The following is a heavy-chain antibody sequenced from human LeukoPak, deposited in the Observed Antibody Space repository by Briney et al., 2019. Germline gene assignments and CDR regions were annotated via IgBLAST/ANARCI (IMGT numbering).Heavy chain of an antibody. CDR3: ARETYSNILTGTDY. J-gene: IGHJ4*02. CDR1: GYTFTTYG. CDR2: ISTYDDNI. Sequence: GASVKVSCKASGYTFTTYGLSWVRQAPGQELEWLGWISTYDDNIKYAQSLQGRLTLTIDTSTSTAYMELRSLTSDDTAVYYCARETYSNILTGTDYWGPGTLVTVSS. D-gene: IGHD3-9*01. V-gene: IGHV1-18*01.